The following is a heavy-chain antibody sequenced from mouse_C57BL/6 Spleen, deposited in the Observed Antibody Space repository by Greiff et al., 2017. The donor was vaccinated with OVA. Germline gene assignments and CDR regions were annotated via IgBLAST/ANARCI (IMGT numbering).Heavy chain of an antibody. D-gene: IGHD2-3*01. CDR1: GYTFTDHT. V-gene: IGHV1-78*01. J-gene: IGHJ2*01. CDR3: ARSGIYDGYYSFDY. CDR2: IYPRDGST. Sequence: LEESDAELVQPGASVKISCKVSGYTFTDHTIHWMKQRPEQGLEWIGYIYPRDGSTKYNEKFKGKATLTADKSSSTAYMPLNSLTSEDSAVYFCARSGIYDGYYSFDYWGQGTTLTVSS.